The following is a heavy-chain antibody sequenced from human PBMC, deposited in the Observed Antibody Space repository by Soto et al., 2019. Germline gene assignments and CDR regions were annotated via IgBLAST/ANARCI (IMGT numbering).Heavy chain of an antibody. V-gene: IGHV3-23*01. D-gene: IGHD1-26*01. CDR1: GFTFSSYA. J-gene: IGHJ6*02. CDR2: ISGSGGTT. Sequence: LRLSCAASGFTFSSYAMTWVRQAPGKRLEWVSGISGSGGTTSYTDSVKGRFTISRDNSKKTLFLEMKSLGVEDTAVYFCARDVWETTSRYYGLDLWGLGTTVTVSS. CDR3: ARDVWETTSRYYGLDL.